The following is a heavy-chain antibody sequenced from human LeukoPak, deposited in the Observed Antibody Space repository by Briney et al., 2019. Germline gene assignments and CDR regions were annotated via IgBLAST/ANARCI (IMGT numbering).Heavy chain of an antibody. CDR1: GFTFSSYA. V-gene: IGHV3-43D*03. J-gene: IGHJ6*03. D-gene: IGHD3-10*01. Sequence: PGGSLRLSCAASGFTFSSYAMSWVRQAPGKGLEWVSLISWDGGSTYYADSVKGRFTISRDNSKNSLYLQMNSLRAEDTALYYCAKVSEGSGSYPPYYYMDVWGKGTTVTVSS. CDR3: AKVSEGSGSYPPYYYMDV. CDR2: ISWDGGST.